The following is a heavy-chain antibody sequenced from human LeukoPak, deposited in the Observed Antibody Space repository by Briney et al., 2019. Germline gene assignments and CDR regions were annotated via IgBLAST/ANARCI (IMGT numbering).Heavy chain of an antibody. CDR1: GYTLTELS. J-gene: IGHJ6*03. CDR3: ARVRMDYSSSWYRPGDYYYYMDV. V-gene: IGHV1-24*01. Sequence: ASVKVSCKVSGYTLTELSMHWVRQAPGKGLEWMGGFDPEDGETIYAQKFQGRVTMTRDMSTSTVYMELSSLRSEDTAVYYCARVRMDYSSSWYRPGDYYYYMDVWGKGTTVTVSS. CDR2: FDPEDGET. D-gene: IGHD6-13*01.